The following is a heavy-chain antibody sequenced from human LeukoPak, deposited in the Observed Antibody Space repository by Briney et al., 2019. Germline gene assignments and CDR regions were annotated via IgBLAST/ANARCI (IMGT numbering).Heavy chain of an antibody. CDR3: ARGPFSGSYYVSLVY. V-gene: IGHV3-64*01. CDR2: ISSNGGST. D-gene: IGHD1-26*01. CDR1: GFTFSSYA. Sequence: GGSLRLSCAASGFTFSSYAMHWVRQAPGKGLEYVSAISSNGGSTYYANSVKGRFTISRDNSKNTLYLQMGSLRAEDMAVYYCARGPFSGSYYVSLVYWGQGTLVTVSS. J-gene: IGHJ4*02.